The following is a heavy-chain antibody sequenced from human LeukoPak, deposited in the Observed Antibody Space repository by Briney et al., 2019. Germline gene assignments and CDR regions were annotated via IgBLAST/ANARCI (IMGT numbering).Heavy chain of an antibody. CDR2: ISGSGGT. Sequence: GGSLRLSCAASGFIFSDYVMNWVRQAPGKGLEWVSTISGSGGTYYADSVKGRFTISRENSKNTLYLQMNSLRAEDTAVYYCAKDGGGTIFGMVIILHYMDVWGKGTTVTVSS. J-gene: IGHJ6*03. CDR3: AKDGGGTIFGMVIILHYMDV. CDR1: GFIFSDYV. V-gene: IGHV3-23*01. D-gene: IGHD3-3*01.